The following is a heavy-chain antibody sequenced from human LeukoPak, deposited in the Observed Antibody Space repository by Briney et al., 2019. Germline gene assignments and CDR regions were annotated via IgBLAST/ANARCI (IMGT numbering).Heavy chain of an antibody. J-gene: IGHJ4*02. CDR1: GYSISSDNY. D-gene: IGHD3-22*01. V-gene: IGHV4-38-2*01. CDR3: ARGPRDSSSCNYVRRFDY. Sequence: SETLSLTCAVSGYSISSDNYWVWLRQPPGQVLEWTGGIYHIGSTDYNTSLNSRVTMSADSSKTQLSLKLSSVTAANAAVYDGARGPRDSSSCNYVRRFDYWGQGTLVTVSS. CDR2: IYHIGST.